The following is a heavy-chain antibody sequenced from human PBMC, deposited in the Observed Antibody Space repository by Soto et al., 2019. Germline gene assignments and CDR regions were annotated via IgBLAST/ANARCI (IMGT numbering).Heavy chain of an antibody. D-gene: IGHD6-19*01. J-gene: IGHJ4*02. CDR2: IYYSGST. CDR1: GGSISSGDYY. CDR3: AKGGRQWLVTSDFNY. V-gene: IGHV4-30-4*01. Sequence: SETLSLTCTVSGGSISSGDYYWSWIRQPPGKGLECIGYIYYSGSTYYNPSLKSRVTISVDTSKNQFSLKLSSVTAADTAVYYCAKGGRQWLVTSDFNYWGQGALVTVSS.